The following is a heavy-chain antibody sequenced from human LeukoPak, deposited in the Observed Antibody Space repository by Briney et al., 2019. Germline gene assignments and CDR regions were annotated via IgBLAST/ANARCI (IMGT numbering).Heavy chain of an antibody. CDR2: IYTSGGT. D-gene: IGHD1-26*01. CDR1: GASISSYY. V-gene: IGHV4-59*01. Sequence: SETLSLTCSVSGASISSYYWNWIRLPPGKGLEWIGNIYTSGGTNYNPSLKSRVTISLDTSKDQFSLKLTSVTAADTAFYYCAKDWELGSWGQGTLVTVSS. CDR3: AKDWELGS. J-gene: IGHJ5*02.